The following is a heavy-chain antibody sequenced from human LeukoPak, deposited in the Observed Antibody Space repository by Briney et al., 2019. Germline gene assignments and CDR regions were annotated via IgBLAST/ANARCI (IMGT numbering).Heavy chain of an antibody. CDR2: ISYDGSNK. CDR3: AKSDSSGWYYFDY. J-gene: IGHJ4*02. CDR1: GFTFSSYG. Sequence: GGSLRLSCAASGFTFSSYGKHWVRQAPGKGLEWVAVISYDGSNKYYADSVKGRFTISRDNSKNTLYLQMNSLRAEDTAVYYCAKSDSSGWYYFDYWGQGTLVTVSS. V-gene: IGHV3-30*18. D-gene: IGHD6-19*01.